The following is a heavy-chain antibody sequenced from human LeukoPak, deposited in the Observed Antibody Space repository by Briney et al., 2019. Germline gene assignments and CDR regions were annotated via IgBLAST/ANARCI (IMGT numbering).Heavy chain of an antibody. CDR2: IWYDGSNK. CDR3: ARHIVVVPAATSGMDV. V-gene: IGHV3-33*01. J-gene: IGHJ6*04. D-gene: IGHD2-2*01. CDR1: GFTFSSYG. Sequence: GRSLRLSCAASGFTFSSYGMHWVRQAPGKGLEWEAVIWYDGSNKYYADSVKGRFTISRDNSKNTLYLQMNSLRAEDTAVYYCARHIVVVPAATSGMDVWGKGTTVTVSS.